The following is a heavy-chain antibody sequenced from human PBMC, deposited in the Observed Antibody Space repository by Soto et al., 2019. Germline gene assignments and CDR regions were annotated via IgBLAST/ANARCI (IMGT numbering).Heavy chain of an antibody. D-gene: IGHD6-19*01. CDR3: PKDGTSGLYYFDY. CDR2: ISGSGDSP. Sequence: GGSLRLSCAASGFTFSNYAMSWVRHAPGQGLEWVSIISGSGDSPYYADSVKGRFTISRDNSRNTLYLQMNSLRAGDSAKYYCPKDGTSGLYYFDYWGQGTLVTVSS. V-gene: IGHV3-23*01. CDR1: GFTFSNYA. J-gene: IGHJ4*02.